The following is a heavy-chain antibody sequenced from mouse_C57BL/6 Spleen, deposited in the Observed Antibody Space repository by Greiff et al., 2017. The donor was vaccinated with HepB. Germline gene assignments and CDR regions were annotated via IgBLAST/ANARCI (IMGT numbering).Heavy chain of an antibody. CDR2: INPNNGGT. V-gene: IGHV1-22*01. D-gene: IGHD1-1*01. J-gene: IGHJ2*01. CDR3: ARKYYSSSYEFDY. Sequence: VQLKQSGPELVKPGASVKMSCKASGYTFTDYNMHWVKQSHGKSLEWIGYINPNNGGTSYNQKFKGKATLTVNKSSSTAYMELRSLTSEDSAVYYCARKYYSSSYEFDYWGQGTTLTVSS. CDR1: GYTFTDYN.